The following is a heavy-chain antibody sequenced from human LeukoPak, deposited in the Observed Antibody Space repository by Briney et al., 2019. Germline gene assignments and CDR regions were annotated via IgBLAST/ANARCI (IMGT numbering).Heavy chain of an antibody. CDR3: AKDMEWELTYYFDH. D-gene: IGHD1-26*01. CDR2: ISWNSGSI. J-gene: IGHJ4*02. V-gene: IGHV3-9*01. CDR1: GFTFDDYA. Sequence: PGGSLRLSCAASGFTFDDYAMHWARQAPGKGLEWVSGISWNSGSIVYADSVKGRFTISRDNAKNSLYLQMNSLRAEDTALYYCAKDMEWELTYYFDHWGQGTLVTVSS.